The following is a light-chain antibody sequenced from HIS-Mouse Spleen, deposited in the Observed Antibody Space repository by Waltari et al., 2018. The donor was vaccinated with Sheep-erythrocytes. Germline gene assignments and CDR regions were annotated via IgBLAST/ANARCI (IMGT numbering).Light chain of an antibody. V-gene: IGLV2-23*01. CDR2: EGS. CDR1: SSDVGSYNL. J-gene: IGLJ3*02. Sequence: QSALTQSVSVSGSPGQSITISCTGPSSDVGSYNLVSWYQQHPGKAPKLMIYEGSKRPSGVSNRFSGSKSGNTASLTISGLQAEDEADYYCCSYAGSSTPWVFGGGTKLTVL. CDR3: CSYAGSSTPWV.